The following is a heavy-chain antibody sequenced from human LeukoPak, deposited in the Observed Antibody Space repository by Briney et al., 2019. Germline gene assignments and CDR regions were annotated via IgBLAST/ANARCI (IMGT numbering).Heavy chain of an antibody. CDR3: ARLSQTPDYYSNGGYYYLGY. V-gene: IGHV1-8*01. Sequence: ASVKVSCKASRYTFTSYDINWVREAAGQGLEWMGWMNPNTGRTGFAQKFQGRLTMTRDTSISTAYMELSRLRSEDTAVYYCARLSQTPDYYSNGGYYYLGYWGQGTPVTVSS. CDR1: RYTFTSYD. D-gene: IGHD3-22*01. CDR2: MNPNTGRT. J-gene: IGHJ4*02.